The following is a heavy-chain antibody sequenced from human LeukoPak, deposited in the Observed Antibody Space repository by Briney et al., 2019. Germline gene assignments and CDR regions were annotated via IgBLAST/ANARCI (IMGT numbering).Heavy chain of an antibody. J-gene: IGHJ3*02. CDR3: AVLAGYYDAFDI. CDR2: ISWNSGSI. Sequence: ETGGSLILSCSAPGFTFDDYAMPWVRQAPGKGLEWVPRISWNSGSIGYADSVKGRFTISRDNAKNYLYLQMNSLGDEDAALYDCAVLAGYYDAFDIWGQGTMVTVSS. D-gene: IGHD3-10*01. V-gene: IGHV3-9*01. CDR1: GFTFDDYA.